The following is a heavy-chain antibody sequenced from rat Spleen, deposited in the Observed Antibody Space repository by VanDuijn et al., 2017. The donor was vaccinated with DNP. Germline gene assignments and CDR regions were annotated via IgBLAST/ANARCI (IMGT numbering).Heavy chain of an antibody. D-gene: IGHD1-11*01. Sequence: EVQLVESDGRLVQPGRSLKLSCAASGFTFTDYNMAWVRQAPTKGLEWVATVSYDDSATYYRDSGKGRFTISRDNAKTTLYLKMDSLRPEDTATNYCVRQELRGLYWFAHWGQGTLVTVSS. CDR3: VRQELRGLYWFAH. J-gene: IGHJ3*01. CDR1: GFTFTDYN. CDR2: VSYDDSAT. V-gene: IGHV5-29*01.